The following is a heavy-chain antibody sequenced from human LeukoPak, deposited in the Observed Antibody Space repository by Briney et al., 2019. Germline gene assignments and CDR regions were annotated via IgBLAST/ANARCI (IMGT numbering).Heavy chain of an antibody. CDR1: GFTFSSYA. V-gene: IGHV3-30*04. CDR3: ARDPGRNFDYYYYGMDV. Sequence: GGSLRLSCAASGFTFSSYAMHWVRQAPGKGLEWVAVISYDGSNKYYADSVKGRFTISRDNSKNTLYLQMNSLRAEDTAVYYCARDPGRNFDYYYYGMDVWGQGTTVTVSS. CDR2: ISYDGSNK. D-gene: IGHD1-14*01. J-gene: IGHJ6*02.